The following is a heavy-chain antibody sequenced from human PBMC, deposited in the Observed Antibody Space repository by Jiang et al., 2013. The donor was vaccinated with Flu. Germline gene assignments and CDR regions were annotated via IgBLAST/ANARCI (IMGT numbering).Heavy chain of an antibody. J-gene: IGHJ5*02. CDR1: GDSISNTDYY. D-gene: IGHD6-19*01. Sequence: ETLSLTCSVSGDSISNTDYYSGLDPASPQGRGWSGLGISIIVGSTYYSPSLKSRVTISIDTSKNQFSLKLVSVTAADTAVYYCASLFNSGWYGGDWFDPWGRGNPGHRLL. CDR2: SIIVGST. V-gene: IGHV4-39*07. CDR3: ASLFNSGWYGGDWFDP.